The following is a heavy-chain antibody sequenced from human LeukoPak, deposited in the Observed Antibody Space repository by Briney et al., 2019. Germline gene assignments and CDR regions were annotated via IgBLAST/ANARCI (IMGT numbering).Heavy chain of an antibody. CDR3: ARPLRFLERLHPYSYYCGMDV. J-gene: IGHJ6*02. CDR2: ISWNRGSI. CDR1: GFTFDDYA. Sequence: GGSLRLSCAASGFTFDDYAMHWVRQAPGKGREWVSGISWNRGSIGYADSVKARFTISRDSAHNHLYLQLRRLSAEATAVYYCARPLRFLERLHPYSYYCGMDVWGQGTTVTVSS. D-gene: IGHD3-3*01. V-gene: IGHV3-9*01.